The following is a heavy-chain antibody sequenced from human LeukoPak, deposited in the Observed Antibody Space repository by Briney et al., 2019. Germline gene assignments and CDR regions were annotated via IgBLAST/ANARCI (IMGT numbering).Heavy chain of an antibody. CDR1: GGSVSSGNYY. V-gene: IGHV4-61*03. D-gene: IGHD5-24*01. J-gene: IGHJ4*02. Sequence: PSETLSLTCTVSGGSVSSGNYYWSWIRQPPGKGLEWIGHIYDSGSTTYNPSLNSRVTISVDTSKNHSSLKLISVTAADTAVDYCARDESSRDGYNRGIDYWGQGTLVTVSS. CDR2: IYDSGST. CDR3: ARDESSRDGYNRGIDY.